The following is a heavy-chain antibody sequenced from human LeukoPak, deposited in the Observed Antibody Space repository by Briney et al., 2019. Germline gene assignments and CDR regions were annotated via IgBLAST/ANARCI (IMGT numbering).Heavy chain of an antibody. CDR1: GFIFSNAW. J-gene: IGHJ4*02. CDR2: IKSKTDGGTT. V-gene: IGHV3-15*01. D-gene: IGHD2-2*01. CDR3: TTEWYCSSTRCWSFDY. Sequence: GGSLRLSCAASGFIFSNAWMSWVRQAPGKGLEWVGRIKSKTDGGTTDFAAPVKGRFTISREDSKSTLYLEMNSLKTEDTAVYYCTTEWYCSSTRCWSFDYWGQGTLVTVSS.